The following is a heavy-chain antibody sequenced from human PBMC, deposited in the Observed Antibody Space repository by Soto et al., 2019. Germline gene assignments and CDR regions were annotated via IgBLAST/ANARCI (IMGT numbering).Heavy chain of an antibody. Sequence: QVQLEESGGGVVQPGRSLRLSCEASGFTFNTYSMHWVRQPPGKGLEWLAAIWYDGTQKYYADSVKGRFIISRDNSKKTLYLEMNSLRAEDTAVYYCARALGTTVTGLWHFDSWGQGTLVTVSS. V-gene: IGHV3-33*01. CDR3: ARALGTTVTGLWHFDS. D-gene: IGHD4-17*01. CDR2: IWYDGTQK. J-gene: IGHJ4*02. CDR1: GFTFNTYS.